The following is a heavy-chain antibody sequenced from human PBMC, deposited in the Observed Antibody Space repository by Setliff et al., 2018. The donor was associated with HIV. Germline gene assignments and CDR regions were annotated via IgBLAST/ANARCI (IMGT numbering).Heavy chain of an antibody. Sequence: SETLSLTCSVYGASISNSNSYWGWIRQTPGKRLEWLASIYYSGSTSYNPSLSSRLTISVDTSKNQLSLKLTSMTAADTAVYYCARDPHYFDRSGYYSYFYFDFWGQGTLVTVPQ. V-gene: IGHV4-39*07. CDR3: ARDPHYFDRSGYYSYFYFDF. CDR1: GASISNSNSY. D-gene: IGHD3-22*01. CDR2: IYYSGST. J-gene: IGHJ4*02.